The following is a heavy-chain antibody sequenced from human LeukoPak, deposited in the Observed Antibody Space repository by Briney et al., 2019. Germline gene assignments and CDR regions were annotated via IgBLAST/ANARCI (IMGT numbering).Heavy chain of an antibody. CDR1: GFTFSTYG. J-gene: IGHJ4*02. CDR3: ARAEALKFRDFDY. V-gene: IGHV3-74*01. Sequence: PGGFLRLSCAASGFTFSTYGMHWVRQAPGKGLVWVSRINTDGSSTGYADSVKGRFTISRDNARNSLYLQMNSLRAEDTAIYYCARAEALKFRDFDYWGQGTLVTVSS. CDR2: INTDGSST.